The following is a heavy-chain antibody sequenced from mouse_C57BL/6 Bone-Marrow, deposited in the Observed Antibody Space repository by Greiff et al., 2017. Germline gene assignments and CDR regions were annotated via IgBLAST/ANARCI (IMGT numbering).Heavy chain of an antibody. V-gene: IGHV1-26*01. D-gene: IGHD2-3*01. CDR3: ARGDGYTTGAY. CDR2: INPNNGGT. CDR1: GYTFTDYY. J-gene: IGHJ3*01. Sequence: EVQLQQSGPELVKPGASVKISCKASGYTFTDYYMNWVKQSHGKSLEWIGDINPNNGGTSYNQKFKGKATLTVDKSSSTAYMELRSLTSEDSAVYYCARGDGYTTGAYWGQGTLVTVSA.